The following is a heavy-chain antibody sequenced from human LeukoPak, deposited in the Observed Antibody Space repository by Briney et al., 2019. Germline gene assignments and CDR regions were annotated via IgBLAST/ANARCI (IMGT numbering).Heavy chain of an antibody. Sequence: GRSLRLSCAASGFTFSSYCMRWVRQAPGKGLEWVAVISYDGSNKYYADSVKGRFTISRDNSKNTLYLQMNSLRAEDTAVYYCAKDPGDGYNYCFDYWGQGGLVTVSS. V-gene: IGHV3-30*18. CDR2: ISYDGSNK. CDR3: AKDPGDGYNYCFDY. CDR1: GFTFSSYC. J-gene: IGHJ4*02. D-gene: IGHD5-24*01.